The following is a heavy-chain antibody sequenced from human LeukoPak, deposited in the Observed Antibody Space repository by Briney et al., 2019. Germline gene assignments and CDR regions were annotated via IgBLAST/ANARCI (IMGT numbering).Heavy chain of an antibody. CDR2: IYYSGST. Sequence: NPSETLSLTCTVSGGSISSSSYYWGWIRQPPGKGLEWIGSIYYSGSTYYNPSLKSRVTISVDTSKNQFSLKLSSVTAADTAVYYCAREQICSGGSCFYYESRWFDPWGQGTLVTVSS. J-gene: IGHJ5*02. V-gene: IGHV4-39*07. CDR1: GGSISSSSYY. CDR3: AREQICSGGSCFYYESRWFDP. D-gene: IGHD2-15*01.